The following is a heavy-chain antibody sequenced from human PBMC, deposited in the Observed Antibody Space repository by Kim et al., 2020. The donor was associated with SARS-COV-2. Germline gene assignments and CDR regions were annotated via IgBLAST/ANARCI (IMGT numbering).Heavy chain of an antibody. CDR3: TTPDPHYYDSSGYYPCDY. J-gene: IGHJ4*02. D-gene: IGHD3-22*01. V-gene: IGHV3-15*01. Sequence: KGRFTNSRDESKNTLYLQMNSLKTEDTAVYYCTTPDPHYYDSSGYYPCDYWGQGTLVTVSS.